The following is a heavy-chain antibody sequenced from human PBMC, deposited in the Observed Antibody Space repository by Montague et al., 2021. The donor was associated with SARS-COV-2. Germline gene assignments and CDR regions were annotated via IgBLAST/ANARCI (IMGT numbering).Heavy chain of an antibody. D-gene: IGHD3-22*01. CDR1: GGSISSDDYY. Sequence: TLSLTCTVSGGSISSDDYYWSWIRQPPGKGLEWIGYIFYSGSAYYSPSLESRSTISIDTSKNRFSLRLTSVTAADTAVYYCARVRDSSGHDYWGQGTLVTVSS. CDR3: ARVRDSSGHDY. V-gene: IGHV4-30-4*01. CDR2: IFYSGSA. J-gene: IGHJ4*02.